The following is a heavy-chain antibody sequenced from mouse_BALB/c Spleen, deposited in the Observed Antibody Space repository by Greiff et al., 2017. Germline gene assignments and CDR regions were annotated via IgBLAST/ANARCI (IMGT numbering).Heavy chain of an antibody. CDR2: ISSGGGNT. CDR3: ARAWLLYFDY. CDR1: GFTFSSYT. J-gene: IGHJ2*01. Sequence: EVKVVESGGGLVKPGGSLKLSCAASGFTFSSYTMSWVRQTPEKRLEWVATISSGGGNTYYPDSVKGRFTISRDNAKNNLYLQMSSLRSEDTALYYCARAWLLYFDYWGQGTTLTVSS. V-gene: IGHV5-9*03. D-gene: IGHD2-3*01.